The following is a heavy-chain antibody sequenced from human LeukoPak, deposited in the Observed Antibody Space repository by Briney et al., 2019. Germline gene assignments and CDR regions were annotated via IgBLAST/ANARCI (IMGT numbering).Heavy chain of an antibody. CDR2: ISAYNGNT. D-gene: IGHD6-13*01. Sequence: ASVKVSCKASGYTFTSYGISWVRQAPGQGLEWMGWISAYNGNTNYAQKLQGRVTMTTDTSTSTAYMELRSLRSDDKAVYYCARETGNSSSWYFFGYYYYYGMDVWGQGTTVTVSS. CDR3: ARETGNSSSWYFFGYYYYYGMDV. V-gene: IGHV1-18*01. CDR1: GYTFTSYG. J-gene: IGHJ6*02.